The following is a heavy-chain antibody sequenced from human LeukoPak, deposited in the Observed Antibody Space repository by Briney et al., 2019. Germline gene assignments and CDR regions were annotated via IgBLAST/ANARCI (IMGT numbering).Heavy chain of an antibody. CDR1: GGSISSSSYY. Sequence: SETLSLTCTVSGGSISSSSYYWGWIRQPPGKGLEWIGSIYYSGSTYYNPSLKSRVTISVDTSKNQFSLKLSSVTAADTAVYYCARVHEDYYDSSGYYYPDYWGQGTLVTVSS. J-gene: IGHJ4*02. CDR3: ARVHEDYYDSSGYYYPDY. V-gene: IGHV4-39*01. CDR2: IYYSGST. D-gene: IGHD3-22*01.